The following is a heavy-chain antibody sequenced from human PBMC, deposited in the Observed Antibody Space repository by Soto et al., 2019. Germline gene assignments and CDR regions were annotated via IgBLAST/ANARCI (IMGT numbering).Heavy chain of an antibody. D-gene: IGHD6-13*01. CDR2: ISGSGGST. Sequence: EVQLLESGGGLVQPGGSLRLSCAASGFTCSSYAMSWVRQAPGKGLEWVSAISGSGGSTYYADSVKGRFTISRDNSKNTLYLQMNSLRAEDTAVYYCTKESGARSWLSNFDYWGQGTLVTVSS. CDR3: TKESGARSWLSNFDY. J-gene: IGHJ4*02. V-gene: IGHV3-23*01. CDR1: GFTCSSYA.